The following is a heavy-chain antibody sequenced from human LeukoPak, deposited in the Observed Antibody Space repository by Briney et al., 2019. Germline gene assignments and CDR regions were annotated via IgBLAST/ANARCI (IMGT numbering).Heavy chain of an antibody. J-gene: IGHJ6*02. V-gene: IGHV3-30*18. CDR3: AKDSTVVVPAAIADYYYYGMDV. CDR1: GFTFSSYG. CDR2: ISYDGSNK. Sequence: SGGSLRLSCAASGFTFSSYGMHWVRQAPGKGLEWVAVISYDGSNKYYADSVKGRFTISRDNSKNTLYLQMNSLRAEDTAVYYCAKDSTVVVPAAIADYYYYGMDVWGQGTTVTVSS. D-gene: IGHD2-2*01.